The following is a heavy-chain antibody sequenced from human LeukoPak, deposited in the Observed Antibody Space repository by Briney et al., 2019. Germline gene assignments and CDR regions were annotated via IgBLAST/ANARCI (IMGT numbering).Heavy chain of an antibody. CDR1: GYTFTGSD. CDR3: ARGTGTTGFDY. CDR2: ISAYNGNT. J-gene: IGHJ4*02. V-gene: IGHV1-18*01. D-gene: IGHD1-7*01. Sequence: ASVKVPCKASGYTFTGSDISWVRQAPGQGLEWMGWISAYNGNTNYAQRLQGRVTMTTDTSTTTAYMELRSLRSDDTAVYYCARGTGTTGFDYWGQGTLVTVSS.